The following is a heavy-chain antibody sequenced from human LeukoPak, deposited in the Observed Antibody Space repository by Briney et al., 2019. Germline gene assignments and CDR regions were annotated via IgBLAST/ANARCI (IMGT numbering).Heavy chain of an antibody. V-gene: IGHV1-46*01. CDR3: ARDEPNCSSTSCYPSYYFDY. CDR1: GYTFTSYY. CDR2: INPSGGST. J-gene: IGHJ4*02. D-gene: IGHD2-2*01. Sequence: GASVKVSCKASGYTFTSYYMHWVRQAPGQGREWMGIINPSGGSTSYAQKFQGRVTMTRDMSTSTVYMELSSLRSEDTAVYYCARDEPNCSSTSCYPSYYFDYWGQGTLVTVSS.